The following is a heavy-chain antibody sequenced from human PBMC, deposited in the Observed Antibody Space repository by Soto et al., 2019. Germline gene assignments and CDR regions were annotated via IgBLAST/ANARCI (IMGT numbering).Heavy chain of an antibody. V-gene: IGHV4-61*01. Sequence: QVHLQESGPGQVKPSETLSLTCTVSGGSVNSDSYYWSWIRQPPGRGLEWIGYIYYTGSTNYNPSLKSRVTISIDTSRNQFSLKLSSVPAADTAVYYCAREFSNSPEAFDSWGQGSLVTVSS. CDR2: IYYTGST. J-gene: IGHJ4*02. D-gene: IGHD6-6*01. CDR1: GGSVNSDSYY. CDR3: AREFSNSPEAFDS.